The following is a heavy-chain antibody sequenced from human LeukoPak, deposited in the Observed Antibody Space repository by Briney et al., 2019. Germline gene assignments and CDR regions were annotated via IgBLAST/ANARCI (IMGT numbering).Heavy chain of an antibody. V-gene: IGHV4-39*01. D-gene: IGHD1-26*01. CDR2: IYYSGST. CDR1: GGSISSSSYY. CDR3: ARHTSGSYLEYFDY. J-gene: IGHJ4*02. Sequence: SETLSLTCTVSGGSISSSSYYWGWIRQPPGKGLEWIGSIYYSGSTYYNPSLKSRVTISVDTSKNQFSLKLSSVTAADTGVYYCARHTSGSYLEYFDYWGQGTLATVSS.